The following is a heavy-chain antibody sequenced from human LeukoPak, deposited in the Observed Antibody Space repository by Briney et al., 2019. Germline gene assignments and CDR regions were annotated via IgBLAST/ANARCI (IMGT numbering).Heavy chain of an antibody. V-gene: IGHV3-30*02. CDR3: AKLRWGVGATAQFDY. Sequence: GGSLRLSCAASGFTFSSYGIHWVRQAPGKGLEWVAFIRYDGSNKYYADSVKGRFTISRDNSKNTLYLQMNSLRTEDTAVYYCAKLRWGVGATAQFDYWGQGTLVTVSS. CDR1: GFTFSSYG. D-gene: IGHD1-26*01. J-gene: IGHJ4*02. CDR2: IRYDGSNK.